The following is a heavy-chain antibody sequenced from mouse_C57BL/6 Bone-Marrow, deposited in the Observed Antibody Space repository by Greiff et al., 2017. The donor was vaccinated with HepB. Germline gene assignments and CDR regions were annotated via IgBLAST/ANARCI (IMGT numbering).Heavy chain of an antibody. CDR2: ISNLACSI. CDR1: GFTFSDYG. D-gene: IGHD1-1*01. J-gene: IGHJ1*03. CDR3: AREAYGRGGWYFDV. Sequence: EVHLVESGGGLVQPGGSLKLSCAASGFTFSDYGMAWVRQAPRKGPEWVAFISNLACSIYYADTVTGRFTISRENAKNTLYLEMSSLRSEDTAMYYCAREAYGRGGWYFDVWGKGTTVTVSS. V-gene: IGHV5-15*01.